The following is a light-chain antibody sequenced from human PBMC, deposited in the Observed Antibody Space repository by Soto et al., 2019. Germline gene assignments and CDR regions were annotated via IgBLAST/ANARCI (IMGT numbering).Light chain of an antibody. J-gene: IGKJ5*01. V-gene: IGKV3-20*01. CDR3: QQYGSPIT. CDR2: GAS. Sequence: DIVLTQSPGTLSLSPGERATLSCRASQSVSSSYLAWYQQKPGQAPRLLIYGASSRATGIPDRFSGSGSGTDFTLTISRLEPEDFAVYYCQQYGSPITFGQGTRLEIK. CDR1: QSVSSSY.